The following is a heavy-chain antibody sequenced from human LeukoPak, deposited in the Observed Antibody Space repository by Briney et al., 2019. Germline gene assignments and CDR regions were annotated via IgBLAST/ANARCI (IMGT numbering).Heavy chain of an antibody. CDR2: IWYDGSNR. CDR3: ARARGKDYYDSTYNDY. J-gene: IGHJ4*02. Sequence: GGSLRLSCAASGFTFSSYGMHWVRQAPGKGLEWVAVIWYDGSNRYYADSVKGRFTISRDNSKNTLYLQMNSLRAEDTAVYYCARARGKDYYDSTYNDYWGQGTLVTVSS. V-gene: IGHV3-33*01. D-gene: IGHD3-22*01. CDR1: GFTFSSYG.